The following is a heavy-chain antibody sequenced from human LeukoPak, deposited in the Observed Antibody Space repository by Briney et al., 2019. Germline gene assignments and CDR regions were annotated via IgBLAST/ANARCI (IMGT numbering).Heavy chain of an antibody. D-gene: IGHD2-2*01. V-gene: IGHV4-34*01. CDR3: ARLSFVVVPAAPYYYYYYMDV. CDR2: INHSGST. CDR1: SGSFSGYY. Sequence: SETLSLTCAVYSGSFSGYYWSWIRQPPGKGLEWIGEINHSGSTNYNPSLKSRVTISVDTSKNQFSLKLSSVTAADTAVYYCARLSFVVVPAAPYYYYYYMDVWGKGTTVTVSS. J-gene: IGHJ6*03.